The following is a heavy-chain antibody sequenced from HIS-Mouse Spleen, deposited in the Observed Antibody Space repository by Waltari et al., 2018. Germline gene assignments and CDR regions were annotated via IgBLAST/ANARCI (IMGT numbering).Heavy chain of an antibody. CDR1: GYSISSGYY. D-gene: IGHD1-26*01. CDR2: INNSGGT. Sequence: QVQLQESGPGLVKPSETLSLTCTVSGYSISSGYYWGWIRQPPGKGLEWIGSINNSGGTYPTPSLKSRVTVSVDTSKNQFSLKLGSVTAADTAVYYCARVGWELLDFDYWGQGTLVTVSS. CDR3: ARVGWELLDFDY. J-gene: IGHJ4*02. V-gene: IGHV4-38-2*02.